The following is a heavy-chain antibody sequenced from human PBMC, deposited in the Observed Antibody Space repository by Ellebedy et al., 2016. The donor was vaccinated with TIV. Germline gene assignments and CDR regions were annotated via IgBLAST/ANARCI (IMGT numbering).Heavy chain of an antibody. J-gene: IGHJ4*02. CDR1: GYTFTRYY. CDR3: ARGGYYGSSVYYSFDY. Sequence: ASVKVSCXASGYTFTRYYMHWVRQAPGQGLEWMGIINPSGGSTSYAQKFQGRVTMTRDTSTSTVYMELSSLRSEDTAVYYCARGGYYGSSVYYSFDYWGQGTLVTVSS. CDR2: INPSGGST. D-gene: IGHD3-22*01. V-gene: IGHV1-46*01.